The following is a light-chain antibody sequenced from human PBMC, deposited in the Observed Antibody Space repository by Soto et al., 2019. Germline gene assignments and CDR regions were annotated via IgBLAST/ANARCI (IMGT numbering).Light chain of an antibody. CDR1: QTISNY. J-gene: IGKJ1*01. CDR3: QQSYSIPWT. CDR2: AAS. Sequence: DIQMTQSPSSLSASVGDRVTITCRASQTISNYLNWYQQKPGKGPMLLIYAASGLQSGVPSRFSGSGSGTDFTLTISSLQPEDFATYYCQQSYSIPWTFGQGTKVEIQ. V-gene: IGKV1-39*01.